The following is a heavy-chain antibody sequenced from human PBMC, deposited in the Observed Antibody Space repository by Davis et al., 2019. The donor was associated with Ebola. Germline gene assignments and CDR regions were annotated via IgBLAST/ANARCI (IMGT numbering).Heavy chain of an antibody. CDR3: ARARWVSSWYWDS. Sequence: GGPLRLSCAASGFPFRSYWKRGVRQARGEGLEWVAHKKHVGSEKYYVDSVKGRYTISRDNAKNSLYLQMNSLRAEDTAVYYWARARWVSSWYWDSWGQGTLVTVSS. CDR1: GFPFRSYW. CDR2: KKHVGSEK. V-gene: IGHV3-7*01. J-gene: IGHJ5*01. D-gene: IGHD6-13*01.